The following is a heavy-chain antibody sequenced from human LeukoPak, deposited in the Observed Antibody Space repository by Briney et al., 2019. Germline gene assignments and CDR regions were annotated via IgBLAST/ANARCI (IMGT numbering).Heavy chain of an antibody. CDR1: GFTFSSYA. D-gene: IGHD6-6*01. CDR2: ISGNGGNT. V-gene: IGHV3-64*01. CDR3: ARDFGAQLEGFDY. J-gene: IGHJ4*02. Sequence: GGSLRLSCAASGFTFSSYAMHWVRQAPGKGLEYVSAISGNGGNTYYANSVKGRFTMSRDNSKNTLYLQMGSLRAEDMAVYYCARDFGAQLEGFDYWGQGTLVTVSS.